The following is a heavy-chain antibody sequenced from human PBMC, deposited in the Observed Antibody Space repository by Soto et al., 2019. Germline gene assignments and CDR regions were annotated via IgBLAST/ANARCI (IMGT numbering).Heavy chain of an antibody. CDR1: GYTLTELS. CDR3: ATVIGQPYSSGWYYY. J-gene: IGHJ4*02. V-gene: IGHV1-24*01. Sequence: GASVKVSCKVSGYTLTELSMHWVRQAPGKGLEWMGGFDPEDGETIYAQKFQGRVTMTEDTSTDTAYMELSSLRSEDTAVYYCATVIGQPYSSGWYYYWGQGTLVTVSS. D-gene: IGHD6-19*01. CDR2: FDPEDGET.